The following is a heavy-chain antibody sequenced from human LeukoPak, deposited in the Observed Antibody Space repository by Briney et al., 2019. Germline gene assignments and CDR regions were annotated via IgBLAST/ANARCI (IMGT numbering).Heavy chain of an antibody. CDR2: INSDGSST. CDR3: AKVRGYQLVQVFDY. J-gene: IGHJ4*02. D-gene: IGHD2-2*01. V-gene: IGHV3-74*01. CDR1: GFTFSSYW. Sequence: SGGSLRLSCAASGFTFSSYWMHWVRQAPGKGLVRVSRINSDGSSTSYADSVKGRFTISRDNAKNTLYLQMNSLRAEDTAVYYCAKVRGYQLVQVFDYWGQGILVTVSS.